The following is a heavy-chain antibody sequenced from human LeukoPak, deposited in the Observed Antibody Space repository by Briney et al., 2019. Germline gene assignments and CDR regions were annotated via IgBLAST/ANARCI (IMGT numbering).Heavy chain of an antibody. Sequence: GGSLRLSCAASGLTFGNYAMTWVRQAPGKGLEWVSSISSSSSYIYYADSVKGRFTISRDNAKNSLYLQMNSLRAEDTAVYYCARVRSGWFDPWGQGTLVTVSS. V-gene: IGHV3-21*01. CDR1: GLTFGNYA. J-gene: IGHJ5*02. CDR3: ARVRSGWFDP. CDR2: ISSSSSYI.